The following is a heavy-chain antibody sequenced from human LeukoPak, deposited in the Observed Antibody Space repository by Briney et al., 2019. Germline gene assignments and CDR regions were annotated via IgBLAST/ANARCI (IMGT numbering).Heavy chain of an antibody. CDR1: GFTFSRYW. Sequence: GTSLRLSCAASGFTFSRYWMHWVRQAPGMGLVWVSRISGDGSSTNYADSVKGRFTISRDNAKNTLYLQRNSLRAEDTAVYYCAKGSCCSMDVWGQGTTVTVSS. CDR3: AKGSCCSMDV. CDR2: ISGDGSST. D-gene: IGHD2-15*01. V-gene: IGHV3-74*01. J-gene: IGHJ6*02.